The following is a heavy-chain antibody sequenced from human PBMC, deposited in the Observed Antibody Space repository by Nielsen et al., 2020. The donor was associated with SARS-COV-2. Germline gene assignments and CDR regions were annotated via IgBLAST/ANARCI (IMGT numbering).Heavy chain of an antibody. D-gene: IGHD2-15*01. Sequence: GGSLRLSCAASGFTFSRFQMHWVRQAPGKGLEWVAITSYDGSRQIYADSVKGRFIISRDNSKNTLYLHMNNLRAEDTAVYYCARGVELPHQPPAMDVWGQGTTVTVSS. CDR3: ARGVELPHQPPAMDV. CDR1: GFTFSRFQ. CDR2: TSYDGSRQ. J-gene: IGHJ6*02. V-gene: IGHV3-30*04.